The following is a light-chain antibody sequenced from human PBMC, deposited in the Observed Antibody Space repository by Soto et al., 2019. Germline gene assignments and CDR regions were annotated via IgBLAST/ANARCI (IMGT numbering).Light chain of an antibody. Sequence: EIVLTQSPGTLSLSPGGRATLSCRASQSVSSRYLGWYQQRFGQAPRLLIYGASSRATGIPDRFSGSGSGTDFTLTISSLEPEDFAVYYCQQYGSPKWTFGQATKV. CDR1: QSVSSRY. V-gene: IGKV3-20*01. CDR3: QQYGSPKWT. J-gene: IGKJ1*01. CDR2: GAS.